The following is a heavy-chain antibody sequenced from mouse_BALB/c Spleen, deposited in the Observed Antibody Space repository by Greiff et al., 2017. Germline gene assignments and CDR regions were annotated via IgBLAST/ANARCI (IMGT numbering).Heavy chain of an antibody. CDR3: ARDPHYYGSSYDGY. CDR1: GYSITSGYY. CDR2: ISYDGSN. D-gene: IGHD1-1*01. V-gene: IGHV3-6*02. Sequence: EVKLQESGPGLVKPSQSLSLTCSVTGYSITSGYYWNWIRQFPGNKLEWMGYISYDGSNNYNPSLKNRISITRDTSKNQFFLKLNSVTTEDTATYYCARDPHYYGSSYDGYWGQGTTLTVSS. J-gene: IGHJ2*01.